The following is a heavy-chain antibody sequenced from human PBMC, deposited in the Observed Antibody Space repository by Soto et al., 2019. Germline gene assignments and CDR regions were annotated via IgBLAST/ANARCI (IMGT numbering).Heavy chain of an antibody. V-gene: IGHV1-3*01. CDR3: ARAARPWHYFAY. D-gene: IGHD6-6*01. CDR1: GYTFTSYA. J-gene: IGHJ4*02. CDR2: INAGNGNT. Sequence: QVQLVQSGAEVKKPGASVKFSCKASGYTFTSYAMHWVRQAPGQRLEWMGWINAGNGNTKYSQKFQGTITITRDTSASTAYMELSSLRSEDTAVYYCARAARPWHYFAYWGQGTLVTVSS.